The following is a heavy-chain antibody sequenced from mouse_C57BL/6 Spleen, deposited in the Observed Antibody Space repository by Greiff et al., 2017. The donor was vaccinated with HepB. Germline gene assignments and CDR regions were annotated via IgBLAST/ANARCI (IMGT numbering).Heavy chain of an antibody. D-gene: IGHD1-1*01. CDR2: IDPENGDT. CDR1: GFNIKDDY. Sequence: VQLKQSGAELVRPGASVKLSCTASGFNIKDDYMHWVKQRPEQGLEWIGWIDPENGDTEYATKFQGKATITADTSSNTAYLQLSSLTSEDTAVYYCTTALITTVVAPDYWGQSTTLTVSS. J-gene: IGHJ2*01. CDR3: TTALITTVVAPDY. V-gene: IGHV14-4*01.